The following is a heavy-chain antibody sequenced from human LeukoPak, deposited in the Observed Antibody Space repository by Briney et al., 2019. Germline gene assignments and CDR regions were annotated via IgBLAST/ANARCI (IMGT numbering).Heavy chain of an antibody. D-gene: IGHD2-21*02. CDR1: GDSISSGGYY. V-gene: IGHV4-61*02. Sequence: SQTLSLTCTVSGDSISSGGYYWSWIRQPAGKGLEWIGRIYTSGSTNYNPSLKSRVTMSVDTSKNQFSLKLSSVTAADTAVYYCAARGDAYWGQGTLVTVSS. CDR3: AARGDAY. CDR2: IYTSGST. J-gene: IGHJ4*02.